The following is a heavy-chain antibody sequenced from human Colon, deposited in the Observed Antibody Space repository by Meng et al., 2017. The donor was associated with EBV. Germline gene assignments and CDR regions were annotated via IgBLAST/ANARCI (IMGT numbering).Heavy chain of an antibody. CDR2: IYYSGNT. D-gene: IGHD1-14*01. V-gene: IGHV4-4*02. J-gene: IGHJ5*02. CDR1: GGSISSSNW. Sequence: QVQLQESGPGLVTPSGTLSLTCAVSGGSISSSNWWSWVRQPPGKGLEWIGYIYYSGNTYYNPSLKSRVTISIDTSKNQFSLKLSSVTAADTAVYYCARAEYYNWFDPWGQGTLVTVSS. CDR3: ARAEYYNWFDP.